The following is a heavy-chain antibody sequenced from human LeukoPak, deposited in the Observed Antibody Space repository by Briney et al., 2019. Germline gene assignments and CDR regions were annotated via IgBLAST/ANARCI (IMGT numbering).Heavy chain of an antibody. D-gene: IGHD3-10*01. CDR2: IYYSGST. CDR1: GGSLKGYY. V-gene: IGHV4-59*01. Sequence: TSETLSLTCAVSGGSLKGYYWSWSRQPPGKGLGWSGDIYYSGSTNYNPSLKSRATISVATSKNQFPLKLNSATAAATALYYCASRQSDPSPTPPVTIPVDTSKNQAPLKLTSVTGRDTAMYYCAIVGGRLTVTSDAFYIWGQGTVVTVS. CDR3: ASRQSDPSPTPPVTIPVDTSKNQAPLKLTSVTGRDTAMYYCAIVGGRLTVTSDAFYI. J-gene: IGHJ3*02.